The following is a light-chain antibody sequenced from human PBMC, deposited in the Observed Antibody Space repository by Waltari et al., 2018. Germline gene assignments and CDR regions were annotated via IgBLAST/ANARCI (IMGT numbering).Light chain of an antibody. CDR3: QQRSNWPRT. CDR1: QSVSSY. CDR2: SAP. V-gene: IGKV3-11*01. Sequence: EIVLTQSPATLSLSPGERATLSCRASQSVSSYLAWYQQMTGQAPSLLIHSAPKRATGIPARFSGSGSGKDFTLTIRSLEPEDFAVYYCQQRSNWPRTFGQGTKVEIK. J-gene: IGKJ1*01.